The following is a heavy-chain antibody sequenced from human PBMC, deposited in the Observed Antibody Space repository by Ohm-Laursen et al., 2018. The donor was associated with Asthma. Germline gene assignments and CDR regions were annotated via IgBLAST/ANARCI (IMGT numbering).Heavy chain of an antibody. Sequence: SLRLSCAASEFTFSLYSMNWVRQAPGKGLEWVSYISSSSSTIYYADSVKGRFTISRDNAKNSLYLQMNSLRAEDTALYYCARIGPEWELPGREYSVHHWGQGTLVTVSS. J-gene: IGHJ1*01. D-gene: IGHD1-26*01. CDR1: EFTFSLYS. V-gene: IGHV3-48*01. CDR2: ISSSSSTI. CDR3: ARIGPEWELPGREYSVHH.